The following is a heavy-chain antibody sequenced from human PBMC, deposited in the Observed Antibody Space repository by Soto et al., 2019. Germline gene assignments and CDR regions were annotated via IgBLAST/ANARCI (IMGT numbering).Heavy chain of an antibody. D-gene: IGHD3-22*01. V-gene: IGHV1-18*01. Sequence: ASVKVSCKASGYTFTSYGISWVRQAPGQGLEWMGWISAYNGNTNYAQKLQGRVTMTTDTSTSTAYMELRSLRSDDTAVYYCARTYYYDSSGYGENWFDPWGQGTLVTSPQ. CDR2: ISAYNGNT. CDR1: GYTFTSYG. J-gene: IGHJ5*02. CDR3: ARTYYYDSSGYGENWFDP.